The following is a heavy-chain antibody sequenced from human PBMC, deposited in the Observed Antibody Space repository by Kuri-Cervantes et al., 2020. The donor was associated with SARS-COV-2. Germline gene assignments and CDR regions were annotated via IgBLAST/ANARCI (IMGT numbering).Heavy chain of an antibody. Sequence: GESLKISCTTSGFSFSSYSMSWVRQAPERGLEWVSYISSSGSYKYYADSVKGRFTISRDKTENSLYLHMNSLRAEDTAVYFCARDSAAWLWGDACDVWGQGTMVTVSS. CDR3: ARDSAAWLWGDACDV. V-gene: IGHV3-21*01. J-gene: IGHJ3*01. CDR2: ISSSGSYK. D-gene: IGHD3-16*01. CDR1: GFSFSSYS.